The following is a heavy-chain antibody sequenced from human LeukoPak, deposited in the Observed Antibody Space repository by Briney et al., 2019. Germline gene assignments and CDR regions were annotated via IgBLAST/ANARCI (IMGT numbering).Heavy chain of an antibody. D-gene: IGHD3-16*02. CDR1: GFTLSSYA. CDR3: AKVGPYYDYVWGSYRY. Sequence: GGSLRLSCAASGFTLSSYAMSWVRQAPGKGLEWVSAISGSGGSTCYADSVKGRFTISRDNSKNTLYLQMNSLRAEDTAVYYCAKVGPYYDYVWGSYRYWGQGTLVTVSS. J-gene: IGHJ4*02. V-gene: IGHV3-23*01. CDR2: ISGSGGST.